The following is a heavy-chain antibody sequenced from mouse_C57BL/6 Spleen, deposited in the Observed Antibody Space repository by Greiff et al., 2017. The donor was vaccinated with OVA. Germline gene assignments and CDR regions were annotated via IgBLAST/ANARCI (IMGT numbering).Heavy chain of an antibody. CDR1: GFTFTDYY. J-gene: IGHJ2*01. CDR3: ASSPRDYYCISF. Sequence: EVMLVESGGGLVQPGGSLSLSCAASGFTFTDYYMSWVRQPPGKALEWLGFIRNKANGYTTEYSAYVKGRFTISRDNSKSILYLQMNALRSEDTATYYCASSPRDYYCISFWGQGTTLTVSS. V-gene: IGHV7-3*01. D-gene: IGHD1-1*01. CDR2: IRNKANGYTT.